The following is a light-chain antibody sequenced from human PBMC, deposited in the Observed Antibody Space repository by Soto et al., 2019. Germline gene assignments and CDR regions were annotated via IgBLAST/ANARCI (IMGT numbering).Light chain of an antibody. V-gene: IGLV2-14*01. CDR2: GVS. J-gene: IGLJ1*01. CDR3: ISYTGSSTSYV. CDR1: RSDIGSYNY. Sequence: QSVLTQPASVSGSPGQSITISCSGTRSDIGSYNYVAWYQQFPGKTPKILIYGVSNRPSRVSSRFSGSKSGNTASLTISGLQAEDEADYYCISYTGSSTSYVFGSGTKVTVL.